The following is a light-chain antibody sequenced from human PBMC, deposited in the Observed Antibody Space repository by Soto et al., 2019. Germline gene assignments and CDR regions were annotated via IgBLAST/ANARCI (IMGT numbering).Light chain of an antibody. V-gene: IGLV7-43*01. CDR1: TGSVTSGYY. Sequence: QAVVTQEPSLTGSPGGTVTLTCASSTGSVTSGYYPSWFQQKPGQAPRALIHDATNKHSWTPARFSGSLLGGKAALTLSGVQPEDEADYYCLMYFGGPWVFGGGTKLTVL. J-gene: IGLJ2*01. CDR2: DAT. CDR3: LMYFGGPWV.